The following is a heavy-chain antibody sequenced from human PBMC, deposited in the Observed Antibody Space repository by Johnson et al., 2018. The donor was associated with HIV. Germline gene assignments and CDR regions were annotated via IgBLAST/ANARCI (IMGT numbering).Heavy chain of an antibody. J-gene: IGHJ3*02. CDR2: INWHGGRT. CDR1: GSNFDDYG. Sequence: VQLVESGGGVARPGGSLRLSCAASGSNFDDYGMSWVRQAPGKGLEWVSGINWHGGRTGYADSVKGRFTIFRDNAKNSLALQMNSLRAEDTALYYCARDGYCSSSSCYHDAFDIWGQGTMVTVSS. V-gene: IGHV3-20*04. CDR3: ARDGYCSSSSCYHDAFDI. D-gene: IGHD2-2*03.